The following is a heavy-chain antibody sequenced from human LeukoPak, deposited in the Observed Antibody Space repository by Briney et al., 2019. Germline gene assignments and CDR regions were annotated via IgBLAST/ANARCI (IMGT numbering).Heavy chain of an antibody. CDR3: ARVDGYNNLDAFDI. J-gene: IGHJ3*02. CDR2: IYYSGST. D-gene: IGHD5-24*01. Sequence: SETLSLTCTVSGGSISSYNWSWIRQPPGKGLEWIGYIYYSGSTNYNPSLKSRVTISVDTSKNQFSLKLSSVTAADTAVYYCARVDGYNNLDAFDIWGQGTMVTVSS. CDR1: GGSISSYN. V-gene: IGHV4-59*01.